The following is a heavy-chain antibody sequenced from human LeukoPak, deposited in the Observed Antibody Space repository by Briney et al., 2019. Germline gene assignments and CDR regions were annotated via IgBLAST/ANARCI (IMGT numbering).Heavy chain of an antibody. J-gene: IGHJ4*02. V-gene: IGHV3-23*01. Sequence: PGGSLRLSCAASGFTFSSYAMSWVRQAPGKGLEWVSAISGSGGSTYYADSVKGRFTISRDNSKNTLYLQMGSLRAEDMAVYYCARVDIAAAGYDYWGQGTLVTVSS. CDR1: GFTFSSYA. CDR3: ARVDIAAAGYDY. D-gene: IGHD6-13*01. CDR2: ISGSGGST.